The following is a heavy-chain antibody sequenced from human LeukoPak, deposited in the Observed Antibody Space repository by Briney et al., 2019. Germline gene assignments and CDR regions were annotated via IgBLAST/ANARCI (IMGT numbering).Heavy chain of an antibody. J-gene: IGHJ4*02. CDR3: AGIDSSTSAYYFDN. Sequence: PGGSLRLSCAASGFTFSNFWMHWVRQPPGKSLEWIGEIFHSGGTNYNPSLKSRVTISVDKSRNQFSLNLTSVTAADTAVYYCAGIDSSTSAYYFDNWGQGTLITVSS. D-gene: IGHD3-22*01. V-gene: IGHV4-4*02. CDR1: GFTFSNFW. CDR2: IFHSGGT.